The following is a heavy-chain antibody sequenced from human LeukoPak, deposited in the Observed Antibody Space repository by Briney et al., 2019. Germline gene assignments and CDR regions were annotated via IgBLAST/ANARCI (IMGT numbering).Heavy chain of an antibody. Sequence: GGSLRLSCAASGFTFSSYSMNWARQAPGKGLEWVSYISSGSSMYYADSVKGRFTISRDNAKNSLYLQMNSLRADDTAVFYCARDRGTYYYDTSSHYDAFDIWGQGTMVTVSS. D-gene: IGHD3-22*01. CDR2: ISSGSSM. V-gene: IGHV3-48*01. J-gene: IGHJ3*02. CDR1: GFTFSSYS. CDR3: ARDRGTYYYDTSSHYDAFDI.